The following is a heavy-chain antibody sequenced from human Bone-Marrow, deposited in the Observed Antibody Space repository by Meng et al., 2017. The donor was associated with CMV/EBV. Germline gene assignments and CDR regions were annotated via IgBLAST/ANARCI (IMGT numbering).Heavy chain of an antibody. V-gene: IGHV3-49*04. CDR2: IRSKAYGGTT. Sequence: GGSLRLSCAASGFTFSSYTMQWVRQSPGKGLEWVGFIRSKAYGGTTEYAASVKGRVTISRDDSKSIAYLQMNSLKTEDTAVYYCTILQYPTAGAFDIWGQGTMVTVSS. CDR3: TILQYPTAGAFDI. D-gene: IGHD4-11*01. J-gene: IGHJ3*02. CDR1: GFTFSSYT.